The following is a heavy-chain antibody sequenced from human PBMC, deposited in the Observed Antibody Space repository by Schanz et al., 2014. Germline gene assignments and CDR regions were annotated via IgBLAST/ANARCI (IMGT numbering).Heavy chain of an antibody. D-gene: IGHD3-22*01. Sequence: QVQLVQSGAEVKKPGSSVKVSCKASGGTFSSDTFSWVRQAPGQGLEWMGRIIPVLNIATYAQRFQGRVSITADKSTFTAYMDVSSLRSEDTAVYYCAREVGLYDRGWFDPWGQGTLVTVSS. CDR1: GGTFSSDT. J-gene: IGHJ5*02. CDR2: IIPVLNIA. CDR3: AREVGLYDRGWFDP. V-gene: IGHV1-69*08.